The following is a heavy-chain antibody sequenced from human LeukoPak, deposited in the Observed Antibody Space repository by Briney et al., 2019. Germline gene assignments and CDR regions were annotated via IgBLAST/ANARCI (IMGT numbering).Heavy chain of an antibody. D-gene: IGHD3-10*01. V-gene: IGHV1-46*01. CDR1: GYTFTSYY. CDR2: INPSGGST. CDR3: ARDKWTYYYGSGRLRGGGYFDY. Sequence: ASVKVSCKASGYTFTSYYMHWVRQAPGQGLEWMGIINPSGGSTSYAQKFQGRVTMTRDTSTSTVYMELSSLRSEDTAVYYCARDKWTYYYGSGRLRGGGYFDYWGQGTLVTVSS. J-gene: IGHJ4*02.